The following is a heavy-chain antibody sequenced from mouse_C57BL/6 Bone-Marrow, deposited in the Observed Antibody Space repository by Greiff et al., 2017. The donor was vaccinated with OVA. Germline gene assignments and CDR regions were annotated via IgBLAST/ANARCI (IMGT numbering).Heavy chain of an antibody. CDR2: IDPSDSYT. CDR3: ARERFQYYFDY. Sequence: QVQLQQPGAELVMPGASVKLSCKASGYTFTSYWMHWVKQRPGQGLEWIGEIDPSDSYTNYNQKFKGKSTLTVDKSSSTAYMQLSSLTSEDSAVCYCARERFQYYFDYWGQGTTLTVSS. V-gene: IGHV1-69*01. CDR1: GYTFTSYW. J-gene: IGHJ2*01.